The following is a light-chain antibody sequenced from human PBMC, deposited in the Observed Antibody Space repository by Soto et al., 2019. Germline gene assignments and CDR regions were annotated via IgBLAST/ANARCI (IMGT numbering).Light chain of an antibody. CDR1: QSVRSY. V-gene: IGKV3-11*01. CDR3: RQRSNWPPT. CDR2: DAS. J-gene: IGKJ2*01. Sequence: EIVLTQSPATLSLSPGERATLSCRASQSVRSYLAWYQQKPGQAPRLLIYDASNRATGIPARFSGSGSGTDFTRTISSLEPEDFAVYYCRQRSNWPPTFGQGTKLELK.